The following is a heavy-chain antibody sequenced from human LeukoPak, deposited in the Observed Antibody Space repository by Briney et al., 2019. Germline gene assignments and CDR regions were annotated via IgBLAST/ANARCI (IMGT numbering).Heavy chain of an antibody. J-gene: IGHJ4*02. CDR1: GGSISSSSYY. D-gene: IGHD3-10*01. CDR2: IYYSGST. V-gene: IGHV4-39*07. CDR3: AREELLWFGELLGRGAFDY. Sequence: SETLSLTCTVSGGSISSSSYYWGWIRQPPGTGLEWIGSIYYSGSTYYNPSLKSRVTISVDTSKNQFSLKLSSVTAADTAVYYCAREELLWFGELLGRGAFDYWGQGTLVTVSS.